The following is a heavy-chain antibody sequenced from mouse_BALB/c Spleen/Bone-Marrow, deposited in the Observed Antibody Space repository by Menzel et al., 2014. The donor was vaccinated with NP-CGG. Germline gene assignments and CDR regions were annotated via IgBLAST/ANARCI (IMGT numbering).Heavy chain of an antibody. D-gene: IGHD1-1*01. V-gene: IGHV1-31*01. CDR2: ISCYNGAT. J-gene: IGHJ3*01. CDR3: ARDYYGFSYGFAY. CDR1: GYSFTGYY. Sequence: VQLQQPGPELVKTGASVKISCKASGYSFTGYYMHWVKQSHGKSLEWIGYISCYNGATSYNQKFKGKATLTVDKSSSTAYMELLSLTSEDSAVYYCARDYYGFSYGFAYWGQGTLVTVSA.